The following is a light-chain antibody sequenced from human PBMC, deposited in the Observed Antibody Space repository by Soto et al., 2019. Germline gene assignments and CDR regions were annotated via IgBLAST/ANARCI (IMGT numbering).Light chain of an antibody. CDR3: QQYYAVPYT. Sequence: DIVMTQSPDSLAVSLGERATINCKSSQSVLYSSNNKNYLAWYQQKPGQAPKLLISCASTLESGVPDRFSGSGSGTDFTLTISSLQAEDVAVYSCQQYYAVPYTFGQGSQLEIK. J-gene: IGKJ2*01. CDR2: CAS. CDR1: QSVLYSSNNKNY. V-gene: IGKV4-1*01.